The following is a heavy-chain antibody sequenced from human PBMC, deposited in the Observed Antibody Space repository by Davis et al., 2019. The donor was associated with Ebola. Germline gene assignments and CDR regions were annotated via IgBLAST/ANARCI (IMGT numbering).Heavy chain of an antibody. CDR1: GFTFSSYA. CDR3: ARDQRGYSYGYFDY. Sequence: GESLKISCSASGFTFSSYAMHWVRQAPGKGLEYVSAISSNGGSTYYADSVKGRFTISRDNSKNTLYLQMNSLRAEDTAVYYCARDQRGYSYGYFDYWGQGTLVTVSS. CDR2: ISSNGGST. J-gene: IGHJ4*02. D-gene: IGHD5-18*01. V-gene: IGHV3-64*04.